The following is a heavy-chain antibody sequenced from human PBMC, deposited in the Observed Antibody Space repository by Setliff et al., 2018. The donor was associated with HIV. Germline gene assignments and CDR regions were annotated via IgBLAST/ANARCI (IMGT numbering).Heavy chain of an antibody. CDR2: MYTDGST. CDR3: ARDSRWLQFPYFDS. D-gene: IGHD5-12*01. J-gene: IGHJ4*01. Sequence: SETLSLTCTVSGGSISGYFWNWIRQPPGKGLEWIGYMYTDGSTNYNPSFKSRVTISADTSKNQFSLKLSSVTAADTAVYYCARDSRWLQFPYFDSWGQGTPVTVSS. V-gene: IGHV4-4*08. CDR1: GGSISGYF.